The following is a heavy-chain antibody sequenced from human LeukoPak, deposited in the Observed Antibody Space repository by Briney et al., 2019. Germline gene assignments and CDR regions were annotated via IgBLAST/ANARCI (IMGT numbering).Heavy chain of an antibody. D-gene: IGHD2-2*01. CDR2: ISAYNGNT. Sequence: ASVKVSCKASGYTFTSYGISWVRQAPGQGLEWMGWISAYNGNTNYAQKLQGRVTMTTDTSTSTAYMELRSLRSDDTAVYYCARVDCSSTSCCLGDYWGQGTLVTVSS. V-gene: IGHV1-18*01. CDR3: ARVDCSSTSCCLGDY. J-gene: IGHJ4*02. CDR1: GYTFTSYG.